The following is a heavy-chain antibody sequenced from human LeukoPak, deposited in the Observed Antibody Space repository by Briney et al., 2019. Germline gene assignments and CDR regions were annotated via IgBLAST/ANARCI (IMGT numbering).Heavy chain of an antibody. D-gene: IGHD2/OR15-2a*01. Sequence: PGGSLRLSCAASGFTFSSYEMNWVRQAPGKGLEWVSYISSSGSTIYYADSVKGRFTISRDNAKNSLYLQMNSLGAEDTAVYYCARDTYYYFDYWGQGTLVTVSS. V-gene: IGHV3-48*03. J-gene: IGHJ4*02. CDR2: ISSSGSTI. CDR1: GFTFSSYE. CDR3: ARDTYYYFDY.